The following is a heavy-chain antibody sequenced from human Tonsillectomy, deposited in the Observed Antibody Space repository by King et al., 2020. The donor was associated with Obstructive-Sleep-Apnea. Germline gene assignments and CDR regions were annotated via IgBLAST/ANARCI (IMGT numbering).Heavy chain of an antibody. J-gene: IGHJ5*02. CDR2: IYPGDSDT. D-gene: IGHD3-10*01. V-gene: IGHV5-51*01. CDR3: ARRRPVSYGSGSYQSGWFDP. CDR1: GYSFTTYW. Sequence: VQLVQSGAEVKKPGESLKLSCQGSGYSFTTYWIAWVRQMPGKGLEWMGSIYPGDSDTRYSPSFQGQVTMSVDRSINTAYLRLSSLKASDTAIYYCARRRPVSYGSGSYQSGWFDPWGQGTLVTVSS.